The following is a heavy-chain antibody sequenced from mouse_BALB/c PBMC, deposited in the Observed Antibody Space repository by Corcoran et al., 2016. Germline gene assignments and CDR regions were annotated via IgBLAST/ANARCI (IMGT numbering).Heavy chain of an antibody. D-gene: IGHD2-1*01. CDR2: INTHSGVP. CDR1: GYTFTTAG. V-gene: IGHV9-4*02. CDR3: ARYGNYCYFDV. Sequence: QIQLVQSGPELKKPGETVRISCKASGYTFTTAGMQWVQKMPGKGLKWIGWINTHSGVPKYAEDFKGRFAFSLETSASTAYLQISNLKNEDTATYFCARYGNYCYFDVWGAGTTVTVSS. J-gene: IGHJ1*01.